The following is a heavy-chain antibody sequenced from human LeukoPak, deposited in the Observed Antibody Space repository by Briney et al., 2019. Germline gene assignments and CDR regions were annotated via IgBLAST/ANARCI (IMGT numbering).Heavy chain of an antibody. CDR2: INHSGST. Sequence: SETLSLTCALYGGSFSGYYWSWIRQPPGKGLEWIGEINHSGSTNYNPSLKSRVTISVDTSKNQFSLKLSSVTAADTAVYYCARAVAGLYYYYYYMDVWGKGTTVTVSS. CDR3: ARAVAGLYYYYYYMDV. CDR1: GGSFSGYY. J-gene: IGHJ6*03. D-gene: IGHD6-19*01. V-gene: IGHV4-34*01.